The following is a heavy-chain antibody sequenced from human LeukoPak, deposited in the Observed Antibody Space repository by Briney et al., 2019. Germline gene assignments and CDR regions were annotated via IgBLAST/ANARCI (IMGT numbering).Heavy chain of an antibody. J-gene: IGHJ5*02. D-gene: IGHD3-3*01. Sequence: SETLSLTCAVYGGSFSGYYWSWIRQPPGKGLEWIGEINHSGSTNYNPSLKSRVTISVDTSKNQFSLKLSSVTAADTAVYYCARGGTFVLRFLEWLKDGNWFDPWGQGTLVTVSS. CDR1: GGSFSGYY. V-gene: IGHV4-34*01. CDR2: INHSGST. CDR3: ARGGTFVLRFLEWLKDGNWFDP.